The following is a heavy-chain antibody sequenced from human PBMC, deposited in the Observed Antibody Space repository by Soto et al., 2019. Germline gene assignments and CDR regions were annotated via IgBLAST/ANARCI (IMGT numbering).Heavy chain of an antibody. CDR3: AKERNSWYSSGSDS. Sequence: EVQLLESGGGLVQAGGSLRVSCAASGFTFSSCAMGWVRQAPGKGLEWVSSISVNGGSTYYADSVKGRFTISRDNSKNILYLHMISLRAEETAVYYCAKERNSWYSSGSDSWGQGTLVTVSS. CDR1: GFTFSSCA. J-gene: IGHJ4*02. CDR2: ISVNGGST. D-gene: IGHD2-15*01. V-gene: IGHV3-23*01.